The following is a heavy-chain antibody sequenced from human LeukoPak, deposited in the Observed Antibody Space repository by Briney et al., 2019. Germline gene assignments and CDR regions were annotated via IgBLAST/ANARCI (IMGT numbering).Heavy chain of an antibody. V-gene: IGHV5-51*01. CDR1: GYSFNTYW. CDR3: ATPYPREYCSSTTCYFNY. Sequence: GESLKISCKASGYSFNTYWIGWVRQMPGKGLEWMGIIYPGDSDTRYSPPFQGQVTISADKSISTAYLQWSSLKASDSAMYYCATPYPREYCSSTTCYFNYWGQGTLVTVSS. CDR2: IYPGDSDT. D-gene: IGHD2-2*01. J-gene: IGHJ4*02.